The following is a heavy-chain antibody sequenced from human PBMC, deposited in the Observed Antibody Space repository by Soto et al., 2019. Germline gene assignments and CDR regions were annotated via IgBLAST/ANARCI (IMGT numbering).Heavy chain of an antibody. CDR2: IYYSGST. CDR1: GGSMSSRSYY. V-gene: IGHV4-39*01. J-gene: IGHJ4*02. D-gene: IGHD1-26*01. Sequence: SETLSLTCTVSGGSMSSRSYYWGWIRQPPGKGLEWIGSIYYSGSTYYNPSLKSRITMSVDTSKNQFSLKLSSVTAADTAVYYCAKLLGGVKEATDYFDYWGQGTLVTVSS. CDR3: AKLLGGVKEATDYFDY.